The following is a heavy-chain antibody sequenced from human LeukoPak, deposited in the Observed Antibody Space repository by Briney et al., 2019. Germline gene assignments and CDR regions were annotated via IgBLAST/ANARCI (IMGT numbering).Heavy chain of an antibody. Sequence: GGSLRLSCAASGFTFSSYSMNWVRQAPGKGLEWVSSISSSSSYIYYADSVKGRFTISRDNAKNSLYLQMNSLRAEDTAVYYCAREDIVVVPAAISSGYYYYGMDVWGQGTTVTVSS. CDR3: AREDIVVVPAAISSGYYYYGMDV. V-gene: IGHV3-21*01. CDR2: ISSSSSYI. J-gene: IGHJ6*02. D-gene: IGHD2-2*02. CDR1: GFTFSSYS.